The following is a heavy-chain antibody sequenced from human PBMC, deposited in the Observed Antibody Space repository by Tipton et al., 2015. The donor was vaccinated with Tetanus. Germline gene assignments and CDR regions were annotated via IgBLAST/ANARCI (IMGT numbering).Heavy chain of an antibody. CDR2: IDPNSGGK. V-gene: IGHV1-2*02. CDR3: ARDRGDCLGYGMDV. CDR1: GYTFTGYY. J-gene: IGHJ6*02. D-gene: IGHD2-21*01. Sequence: QMQLVQSGAEVKRPGASLTVSCKASGYTFTGYYLYWVRQAPGQGLEWMGWIDPNSGGKIYAQKFQGRVTMTRDTSISTACMELSRLRSDDTAVYYCARDRGDCLGYGMDVWGPGTTVTVPS.